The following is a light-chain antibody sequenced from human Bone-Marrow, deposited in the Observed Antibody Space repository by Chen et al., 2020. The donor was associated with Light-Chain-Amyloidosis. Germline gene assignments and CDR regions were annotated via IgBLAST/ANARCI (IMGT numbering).Light chain of an antibody. CDR3: QVWDRSSDRPV. V-gene: IGLV3-21*02. J-gene: IGLJ3*02. CDR2: DDS. Sequence: SYVLTQPSAVSVAPGQTATIACGGNNIGSTSVHWYQQTPGQAPILVVYDDSDRPSGIPERLSGSNSGNTATLTISRFEAGDEADYYCQVWDRSSDRPVFGGGTKLTVL. CDR1: NIGSTS.